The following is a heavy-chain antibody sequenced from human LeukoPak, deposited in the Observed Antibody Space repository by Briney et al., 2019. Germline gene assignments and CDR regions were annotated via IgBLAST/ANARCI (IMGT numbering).Heavy chain of an antibody. CDR1: GYSFVGYG. CDR3: VILQGYCSSTSCLYFDY. Sequence: GASVKVSCKASGYSFVGYGITWVRQAPGQGLEWMGWINPNSGGTNYAQKFQGRVTMTRDTSISTAYMELSRLRSDDTAVYYCVILQGYCSSTSCLYFDYWGQGTLVTVSS. J-gene: IGHJ4*02. D-gene: IGHD2-2*01. CDR2: INPNSGGT. V-gene: IGHV1-2*02.